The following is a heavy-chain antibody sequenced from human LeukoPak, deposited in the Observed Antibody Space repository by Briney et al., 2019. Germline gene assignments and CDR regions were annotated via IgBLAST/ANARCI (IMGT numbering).Heavy chain of an antibody. V-gene: IGHV4-34*01. J-gene: IGHJ4*02. CDR2: INHSGST. CDR1: GGSFSGYY. CDR3: ARSRLDY. Sequence: SETLSLTCAVYGGSFSGYYWSWIRQPPGKGLEWIGEINHSGSTNYNPSLKSRVTISVDTSKNQFSLKLSSVTAADTAVYYCARSRLDYWGQGTLVTVSS.